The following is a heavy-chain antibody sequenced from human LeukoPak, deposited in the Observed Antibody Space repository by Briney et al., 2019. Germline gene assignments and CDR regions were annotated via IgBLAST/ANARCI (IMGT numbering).Heavy chain of an antibody. Sequence: ASVKVSCKASGYTFTSYGISWVRQAPGQGLEWMGWISAYNGNTNYAQKLQGRVTMTTDTSTSTAYMELRSLRSDDTAVYYCAREVQGDFWSGQRPQYYYYGMDVWGQGTTVTVSS. CDR1: GYTFTSYG. CDR3: AREVQGDFWSGQRPQYYYYGMDV. V-gene: IGHV1-18*01. CDR2: ISAYNGNT. D-gene: IGHD3-3*01. J-gene: IGHJ6*02.